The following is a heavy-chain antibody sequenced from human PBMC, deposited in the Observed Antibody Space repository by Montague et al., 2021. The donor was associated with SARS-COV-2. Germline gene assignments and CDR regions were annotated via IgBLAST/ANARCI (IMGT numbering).Heavy chain of an antibody. D-gene: IGHD1-26*01. V-gene: IGHV4-30-2*01. CDR1: GGSIRSGGYS. J-gene: IGHJ3*02. CDR2: FYHSGSI. Sequence: TLSLTCSVSGGSIRSGGYSWSWIRQPPGKGLEWIGYFYHSGSIYYNPSLKSRVTISVERSKNHFSLKLTSVTAADTAVYYCARGWGGTYSDDAFDIWGQGTMVTVSS. CDR3: ARGWGGTYSDDAFDI.